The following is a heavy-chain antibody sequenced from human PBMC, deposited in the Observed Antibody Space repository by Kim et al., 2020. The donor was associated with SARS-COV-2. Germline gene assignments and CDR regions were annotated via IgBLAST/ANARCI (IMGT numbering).Heavy chain of an antibody. J-gene: IGHJ3*02. CDR1: GFTFDDYA. CDR2: ISWNSGSI. V-gene: IGHV3-9*01. D-gene: IGHD3-9*01. CDR3: AGLNDISLGAFDI. Sequence: GGSLRLSCAASGFTFDDYAMHWVRQAPGKGLEWVSGISWNSGSIGYADSVKGRFTISRDNAKNSLYLQMNSLRAEDTALYYCAGLNDISLGAFDIWGQGTMVTVSS.